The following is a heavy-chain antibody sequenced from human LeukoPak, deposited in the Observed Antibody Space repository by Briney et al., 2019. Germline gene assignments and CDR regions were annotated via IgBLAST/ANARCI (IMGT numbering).Heavy chain of an antibody. CDR1: GYTLTSYD. CDR3: AREWNHYGSGSHSDYYYGMDV. J-gene: IGHJ6*02. Sequence: ASVKVSCKASGYTLTSYDINWVRQATGQGLEWMGWMNPNSGNTGYAQKFQGRVTMTRNTSISTAYMELSSLRSEDTAVYYCAREWNHYGSGSHSDYYYGMDVWGQGTTVTVSS. CDR2: MNPNSGNT. V-gene: IGHV1-8*01. D-gene: IGHD3-10*01.